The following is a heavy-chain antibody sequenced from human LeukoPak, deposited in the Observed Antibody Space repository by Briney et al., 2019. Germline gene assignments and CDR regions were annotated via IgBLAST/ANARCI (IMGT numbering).Heavy chain of an antibody. CDR1: GFTFNRYN. CDR3: ARDTPSSGWYTYYYYYYYMDV. CDR2: ISTSSSYI. J-gene: IGHJ6*03. D-gene: IGHD6-19*01. V-gene: IGHV3-21*01. Sequence: GGSLRLSCAASGFTFNRYNMNWVRQAPGKGLEWVSSISTSSSYIYYADSVKGRFTISRDNSKNTLYLQMNSLRAEDTAVYYCARDTPSSGWYTYYYYYYYMDVWGKGTTVTVSS.